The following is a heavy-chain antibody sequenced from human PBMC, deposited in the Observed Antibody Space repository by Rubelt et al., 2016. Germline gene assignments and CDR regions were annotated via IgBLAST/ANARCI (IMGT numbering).Heavy chain of an antibody. Sequence: QVHLVQSGAEVKKPGASVKVSCKASRYTFSDYYIQWVRQAPGQGLEWMGWINPNSGGTNYAQRIQGRVTRTRDTSISTAYMELSRLRSDDTAVFYCAREDGDYWGQGTLVTVSS. CDR1: RYTFSDYY. D-gene: IGHD5-24*01. J-gene: IGHJ4*02. CDR3: AREDGDY. V-gene: IGHV1-2*02. CDR2: INPNSGGT.